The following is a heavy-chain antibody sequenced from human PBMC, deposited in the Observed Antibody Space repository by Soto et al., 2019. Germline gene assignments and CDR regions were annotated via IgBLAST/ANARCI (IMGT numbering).Heavy chain of an antibody. CDR2: IFYSGTN. D-gene: IGHD6-13*01. CDR3: ASWVIH. J-gene: IGHJ4*02. V-gene: IGHV4-31*03. Sequence: QVQLQESGPGLVKPSPTLTLTCTVSGGSYNSGGYFWSWIRQPPGNGLEWFGNIFYSGTNYYNPSLKRRVTISADTSKTQSSLELSSVTAADTAVYSCASWVIHWGQGTLVTVSS. CDR1: GGSYNSGGYF.